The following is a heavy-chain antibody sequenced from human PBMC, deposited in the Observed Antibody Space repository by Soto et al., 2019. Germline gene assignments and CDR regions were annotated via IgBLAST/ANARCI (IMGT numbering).Heavy chain of an antibody. Sequence: ASVKVSCKASGYTFTSYGISWVRQAPGQGLEWMGWTNAGNGNTKYSQKFQGRVTITRDTSASTAYMELSSLRSEDTAVYYCARSPALHIDYWGQGTLVTVS. V-gene: IGHV1-3*01. CDR2: TNAGNGNT. CDR3: ARSPALHIDY. D-gene: IGHD4-4*01. CDR1: GYTFTSYG. J-gene: IGHJ4*02.